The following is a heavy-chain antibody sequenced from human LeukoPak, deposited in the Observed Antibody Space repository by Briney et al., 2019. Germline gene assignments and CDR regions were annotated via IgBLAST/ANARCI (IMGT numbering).Heavy chain of an antibody. V-gene: IGHV4-31*03. J-gene: IGHJ4*02. CDR3: AREGVAAAGMIDY. D-gene: IGHD6-13*01. CDR1: GGSISGGGYY. CDR2: IYYSGST. Sequence: PSETLSLTCTVSGGSISGGGYYWSWIRQHPGKGLEWIGYIYYSGSTYYNPSLKSRVTISVDTSKNQFSLKLSSVTAADTAVYYCAREGVAAAGMIDYWGQGTLVTVSS.